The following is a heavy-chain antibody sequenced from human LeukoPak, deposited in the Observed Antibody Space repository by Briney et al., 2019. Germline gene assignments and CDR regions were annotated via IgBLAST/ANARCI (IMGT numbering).Heavy chain of an antibody. J-gene: IGHJ3*02. CDR2: IIPIFGTA. V-gene: IGHV1-69*13. CDR3: ARPLPYCGGDCYYDAFDI. D-gene: IGHD2-21*02. Sequence: ASVKVSCKASGYTFTGYYMHWVRQAPGQGLEWMGGIIPIFGTANYAQKFQGRVTITADESTSTAYMELSSLRSEDTAVYYCARPLPYCGGDCYYDAFDIWGQGTMVTVSS. CDR1: GYTFTGYY.